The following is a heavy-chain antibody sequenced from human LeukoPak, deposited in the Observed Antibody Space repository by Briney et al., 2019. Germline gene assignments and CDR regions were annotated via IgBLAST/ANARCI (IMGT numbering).Heavy chain of an antibody. CDR2: INPNSGGT. CDR3: ARGNGYYDSSGLYYFDY. D-gene: IGHD3-22*01. Sequence: GASVKVSCKASGYTFTGYYMHWVRQAPGQGLEWMGWINPNSGGTNYAQKFQGRVTMTRDTSISTAYMELSRLRSDDTAGYYCARGNGYYDSSGLYYFDYWGQGTLVTVSS. V-gene: IGHV1-2*02. J-gene: IGHJ4*02. CDR1: GYTFTGYY.